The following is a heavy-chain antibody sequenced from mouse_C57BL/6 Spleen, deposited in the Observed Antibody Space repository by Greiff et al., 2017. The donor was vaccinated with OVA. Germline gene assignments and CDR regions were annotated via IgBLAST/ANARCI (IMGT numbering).Heavy chain of an antibody. D-gene: IGHD2-1*01. CDR3: ARTGYYGNYAMDY. CDR1: GYTFTSYD. Sequence: VQLQQSGPELVKPGASVKLSCKASGYTFTSYDINWVKQRPGQGLEWIGWIYPRDGSTKYNEKFKGKATLTVDTSSSTAYMELHSLTSEDSAVYFCARTGYYGNYAMDYWGQGTSVTVSS. J-gene: IGHJ4*01. V-gene: IGHV1-85*01. CDR2: IYPRDGST.